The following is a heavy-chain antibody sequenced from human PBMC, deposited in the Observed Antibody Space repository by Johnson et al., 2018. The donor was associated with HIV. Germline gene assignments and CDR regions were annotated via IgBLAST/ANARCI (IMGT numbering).Heavy chain of an antibody. V-gene: IGHV3-66*02. J-gene: IGHJ3*02. CDR1: GFTFDDYG. CDR2: IYSGGST. Sequence: VQLVESGGGVVRPGGSLRLSCAASGFTFDDYGMSWVRQAPGKGLEWVSVIYSGGSTYYADSVKGRFTISRDNSKNTLYLQMNSLRAEDTAVDYCAREIIAARPSAFDIWGQGTMVTVAS. CDR3: AREIIAARPSAFDI. D-gene: IGHD6-6*01.